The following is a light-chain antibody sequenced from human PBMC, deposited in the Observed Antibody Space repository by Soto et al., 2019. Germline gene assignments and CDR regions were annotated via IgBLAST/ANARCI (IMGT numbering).Light chain of an antibody. V-gene: IGKV3-15*01. CDR3: QQYDKWPPWT. Sequence: EIVMTQSPASLSVSPGERATLSCRASQSISNNLAWYQQKPGQAPSLLIYGASTRATGIPARLSGSGSGTEFTLTISSLNFKDFAVYFCQQYDKWPPWTFGQGTKV. J-gene: IGKJ1*01. CDR1: QSISNN. CDR2: GAS.